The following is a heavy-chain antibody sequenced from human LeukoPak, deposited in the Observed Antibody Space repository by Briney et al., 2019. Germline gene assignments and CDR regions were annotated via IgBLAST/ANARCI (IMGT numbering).Heavy chain of an antibody. CDR1: GFTFSSYA. Sequence: PGRSLRLSCAASGFTFSSYAMHWVRQALGKGLEWVAVISYDGSNKYYADSVKGRFTISRDNAKNSLYLQMSSLRAEDTAVYYCARDGVFSFAYWGQGTLVTVSS. J-gene: IGHJ4*02. CDR2: ISYDGSNK. CDR3: ARDGVFSFAY. D-gene: IGHD3-3*01. V-gene: IGHV3-30-3*01.